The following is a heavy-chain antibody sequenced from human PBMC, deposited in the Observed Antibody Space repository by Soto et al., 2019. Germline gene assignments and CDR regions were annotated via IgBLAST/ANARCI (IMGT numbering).Heavy chain of an antibody. Sequence: ASVKVSCKASGYTFTNYGINWLRQARGQGIEWMGWFNPKNGNTNYAQTFEGRLTLTTDTYTRTAFMELSNLRADDTAFYYCARVNFGKPFGSWGRGPLVTVSS. CDR3: ARVNFGKPFGS. V-gene: IGHV1-18*01. CDR2: FNPKNGNT. J-gene: IGHJ4*02. D-gene: IGHD3-10*01. CDR1: GYTFTNYG.